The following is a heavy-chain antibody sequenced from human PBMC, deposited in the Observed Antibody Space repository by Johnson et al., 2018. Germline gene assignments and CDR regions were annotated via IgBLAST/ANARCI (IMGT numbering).Heavy chain of an antibody. V-gene: IGHV3-33*01. CDR2: IWYDGSNK. CDR1: GFTFSSYG. Sequence: QVQLVESGGGVVQPGRSLRLSCAASGFTFSSYGMHWVRQAPGKGLEWVAVIWYDGSNKYYADSVKGRFTISRDNSKNTLYLQMNSLRAEDTAVYCCARSLRYFDWSYYYYGMDVWGQGTTVTVSS. CDR3: ARSLRYFDWSYYYYGMDV. J-gene: IGHJ6*02. D-gene: IGHD3-9*01.